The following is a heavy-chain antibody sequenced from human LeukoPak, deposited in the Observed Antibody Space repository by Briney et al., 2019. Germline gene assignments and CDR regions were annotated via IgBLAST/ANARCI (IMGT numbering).Heavy chain of an antibody. CDR2: SDGGGGST. D-gene: IGHD3-22*01. CDR1: GFSLSDHW. J-gene: IGHJ4*01. CDR3: ARGPGSSGGAYVGDY. V-gene: IGHV3-74*01. Sequence: GGSLRLSCAASGFSLSDHWMHWVRQVPGMGLAWVSRSDGGGGSTSYADSVKGRFSISRDNARNTLYLQMNNLRVDDMAIYYCARGPGSSGGAYVGDYWGHGTLVTVSS.